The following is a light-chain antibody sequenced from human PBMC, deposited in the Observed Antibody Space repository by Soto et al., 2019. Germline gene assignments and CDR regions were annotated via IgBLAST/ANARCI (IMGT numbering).Light chain of an antibody. V-gene: IGKV3-20*01. CDR1: QSVSSSY. Sequence: EIVLTQSPGTLSLSPGERATLSCRASQSVSSSYLAWYQQKPGQAPRLLIYGVSSRATGIPDRFSGGGSGTDFTLTISRLQPEDFAVYYYQQYGNSPRTFGQGTKVEIK. J-gene: IGKJ1*01. CDR3: QQYGNSPRT. CDR2: GVS.